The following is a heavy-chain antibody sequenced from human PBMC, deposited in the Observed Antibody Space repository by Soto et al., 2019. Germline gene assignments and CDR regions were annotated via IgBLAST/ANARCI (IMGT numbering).Heavy chain of an antibody. Sequence: PSETLSLTCTVSGGSVSSGSYYWSWIRQPPGKGLEWIGYIYYSGSTNYNPSLKSRVTISVDTSKNQFSLKLSSVTVADTAVYYCASETTAQDSAYGMDVWGQGTTVTVSS. CDR1: GGSVSSGSYY. CDR2: IYYSGST. CDR3: ASETTAQDSAYGMDV. D-gene: IGHD4-4*01. J-gene: IGHJ6*02. V-gene: IGHV4-61*01.